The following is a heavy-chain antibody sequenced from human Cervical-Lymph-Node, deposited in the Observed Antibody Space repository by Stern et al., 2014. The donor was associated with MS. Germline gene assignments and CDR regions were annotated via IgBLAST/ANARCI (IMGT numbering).Heavy chain of an antibody. CDR3: AREVGSLAMDV. CDR1: GDTFTDYA. J-gene: IGHJ6*01. CDR2: LTPIFNSA. Sequence: VPLVQSGGEVKQPGSSVKVSCKASGDTFTDYAISWVRQAPGQGPELMGGLTPIFNSADYAQKFQGRLTITADKSRSTAYMELSSLTSDDTAVYYCAREVGSLAMDVWGQGTTVIVSS. V-gene: IGHV1-69*06. D-gene: IGHD1-1*01.